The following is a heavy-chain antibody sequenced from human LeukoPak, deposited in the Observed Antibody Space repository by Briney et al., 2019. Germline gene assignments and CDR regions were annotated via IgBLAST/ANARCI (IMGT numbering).Heavy chain of an antibody. D-gene: IGHD3-9*01. CDR3: ARGGDGDILTGLVFDY. CDR2: ISAYNGNT. J-gene: IGHJ4*02. Sequence: ASVKVSCKASGYRFASYGISWVRQAPGQGLEWMGWISAYNGNTNYAQKLQGRVTMTTDTSTSTAYMELRSLRSDDTAVYYCARGGDGDILTGLVFDYWGQGTLVTVSS. V-gene: IGHV1-18*01. CDR1: GYRFASYG.